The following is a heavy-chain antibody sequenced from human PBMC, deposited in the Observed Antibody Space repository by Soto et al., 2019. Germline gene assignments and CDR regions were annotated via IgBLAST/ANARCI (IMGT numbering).Heavy chain of an antibody. D-gene: IGHD3-9*01. J-gene: IGHJ4*02. CDR3: ARQLNRVIYDILTADDY. CDR2: IYYSGST. CDR1: GGSISISSYY. Sequence: SDTLSLTCTVSGGSISISSYYWGWILHPPGKGLEWIGSIYYSGSTYYNPSLKSRVTISVDTSKNQFSLKLSSVTAADTAVYYCARQLNRVIYDILTADDYWGQGTLVTVSS. V-gene: IGHV4-39*01.